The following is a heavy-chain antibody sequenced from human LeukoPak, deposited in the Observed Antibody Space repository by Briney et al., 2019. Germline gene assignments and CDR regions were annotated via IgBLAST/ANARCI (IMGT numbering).Heavy chain of an antibody. J-gene: IGHJ6*03. CDR3: ARGTVNWGNYYYYYMDV. V-gene: IGHV4-61*02. Sequence: SQTLSLTCTVSGGSISSGSYYWSWIRQPAGKGLEWIGRIYTNGSTNYNPSLKSRVTISVDTCKNQFSLKLSSVTAADTAVYYCARGTVNWGNYYYYYMDVWGKGTTVTVSS. CDR1: GGSISSGSYY. CDR2: IYTNGST. D-gene: IGHD7-27*01.